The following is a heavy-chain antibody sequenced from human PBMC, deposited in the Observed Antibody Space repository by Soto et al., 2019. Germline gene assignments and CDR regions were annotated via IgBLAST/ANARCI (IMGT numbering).Heavy chain of an antibody. Sequence: GXSVKVCFKVSGWALSSFYLHWVRQAPGQGLEWMGIIIPSCGRANVTQNFQDRVTITADESTTTAYMTLSSLTSEDTAFYYCTSFNSNGYYPQNHYWGQGTTVTVSS. CDR1: GWALSSFY. CDR2: IIPSCGRA. CDR3: TSFNSNGYYPQNHY. D-gene: IGHD3-22*01. V-gene: IGHV1-69*13. J-gene: IGHJ4*02.